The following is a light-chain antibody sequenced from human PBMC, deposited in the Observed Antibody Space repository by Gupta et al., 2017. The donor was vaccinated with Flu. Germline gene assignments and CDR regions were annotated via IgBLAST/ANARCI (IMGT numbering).Light chain of an antibody. CDR3: QQYAVSPPFT. CDR1: QTVSSNY. V-gene: IGKV3D-20*01. J-gene: IGKJ2*01. CDR2: DAS. Sequence: EIVLTQSPATLSLSPGERAPLSCGASQTVSSNYLAWYQQKPGLAPRLIIYDASTRATGIPDRFSGSGSATDFTLTISGLEPEDFAVYYCQQYAVSPPFTFGQGTRLDIK.